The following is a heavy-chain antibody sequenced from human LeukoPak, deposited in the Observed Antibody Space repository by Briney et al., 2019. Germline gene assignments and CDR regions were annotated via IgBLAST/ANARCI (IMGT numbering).Heavy chain of an antibody. CDR2: ISYDGSNK. Sequence: PGGSLRLSCAASGFTFSSYGMHWVRQAPGKGLEWVAVISYDGSNKYYSDSVKGRFTISRDNSKNTLYLQMNSLRAEDTAVYYCAKNQVSYVDAAELDYWGQGTLVTVSS. CDR3: AKNQVSYVDAAELDY. CDR1: GFTFSSYG. J-gene: IGHJ4*02. D-gene: IGHD5-18*01. V-gene: IGHV3-30*18.